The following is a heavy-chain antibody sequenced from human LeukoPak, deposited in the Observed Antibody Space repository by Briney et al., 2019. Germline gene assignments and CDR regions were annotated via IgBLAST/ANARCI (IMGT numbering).Heavy chain of an antibody. D-gene: IGHD3-9*01. CDR2: IIPIFGTA. V-gene: IGHV1-69*05. Sequence: SVKVSCKASGGTFSSYAISWVRQAPGQGLEWMGGIIPIFGTANYAQKFQGRVTITTDESTSTAYMELSSLRSEDTAVYYCARAPRKYYDILTGPNYYYYYMDVWGKGTTVTVSS. CDR3: ARAPRKYYDILTGPNYYYYYMDV. CDR1: GGTFSSYA. J-gene: IGHJ6*03.